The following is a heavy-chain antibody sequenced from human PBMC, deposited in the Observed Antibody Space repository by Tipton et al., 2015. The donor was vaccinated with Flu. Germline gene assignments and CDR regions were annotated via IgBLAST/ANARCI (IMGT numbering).Heavy chain of an antibody. CDR1: GFTFSSYE. CDR2: ISSSGSTI. CDR3: AREGHDYVWGSYQGGFDP. V-gene: IGHV3-48*03. J-gene: IGHJ5*02. D-gene: IGHD3-16*02. Sequence: QLVQSGGGLVQPGGSLRLSCAASGFTFSSYEMNWVRQAPGKGLEWVSYISSSGSTIYYADSVKGRFTISRDNAKNSLYLQMNSLRAEDTAVYYCAREGHDYVWGSYQGGFDPWGQGTLVTVSS.